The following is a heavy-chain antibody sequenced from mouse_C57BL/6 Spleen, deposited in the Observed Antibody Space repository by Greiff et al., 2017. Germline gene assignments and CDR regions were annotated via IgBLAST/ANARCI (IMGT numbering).Heavy chain of an antibody. CDR2: IHPNSGST. J-gene: IGHJ3*01. D-gene: IGHD1-1*01. V-gene: IGHV1-64*01. Sequence: VQLQQPGAELVKPGASVKLSCKASGYTFTSYWMHWVKQRPGQGLEWIGMIHPNSGSTNYNEKFKSKATLTVDKSSSTAYMQLSSLTSEDSAVDCCAREDYGSSWFAYWGQGTLVTVSA. CDR3: AREDYGSSWFAY. CDR1: GYTFTSYW.